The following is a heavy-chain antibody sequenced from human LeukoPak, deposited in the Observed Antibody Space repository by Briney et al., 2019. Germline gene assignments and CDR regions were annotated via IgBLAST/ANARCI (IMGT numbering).Heavy chain of an antibody. D-gene: IGHD6-19*01. Sequence: EASVKVSCKASGYTFTSYDINWVRQATGQGLEWMGWMNPNSGNTGYAQKFQGRLTMTRNTSISTAYMELSSLGSEDTAVYYCARGSQYSSGWYDYWGQGTLVTVS. CDR3: ARGSQYSSGWYDY. CDR2: MNPNSGNT. J-gene: IGHJ4*02. V-gene: IGHV1-8*01. CDR1: GYTFTSYD.